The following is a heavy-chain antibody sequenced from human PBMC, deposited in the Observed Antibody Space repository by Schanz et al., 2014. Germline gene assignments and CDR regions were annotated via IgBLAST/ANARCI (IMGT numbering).Heavy chain of an antibody. CDR1: GYTFTSYG. CDR3: ARDAADFYDILTEEDY. CDR2: ISTYNGNT. Sequence: QVQLVQSGAEVKKPGASVKVSCKASGYTFTSYGISWVRQAPGQGLEWMGWISTYNGNTKYPQKLQGRVTMTTDTATSTAYVELRSLRSDDTAVYYCARDAADFYDILTEEDYWGQGTLVTVSS. D-gene: IGHD3-9*01. J-gene: IGHJ4*02. V-gene: IGHV1-18*01.